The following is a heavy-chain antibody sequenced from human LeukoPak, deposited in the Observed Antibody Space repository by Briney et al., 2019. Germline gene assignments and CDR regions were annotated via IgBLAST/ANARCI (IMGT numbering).Heavy chain of an antibody. CDR2: INPNSGGT. Sequence: ASVKVSCKASGYTFTGYYMHWVRQAPGQGLEWMGWINPNSGGTNYAQKFQGRVTMTRDTSISTAYMELSRLRSDDTAVYYCARVGGALLWFGELFFFWGQGTLVTVSS. CDR1: GYTFTGYY. J-gene: IGHJ4*02. D-gene: IGHD3-10*01. V-gene: IGHV1-2*02. CDR3: ARVGGALLWFGELFFF.